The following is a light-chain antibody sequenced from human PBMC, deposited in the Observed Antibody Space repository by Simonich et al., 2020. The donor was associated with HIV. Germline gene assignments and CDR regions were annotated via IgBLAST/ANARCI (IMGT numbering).Light chain of an antibody. CDR2: DAS. CDR1: QRVSSSY. J-gene: IGKJ2*01. Sequence: EIVLTQSPGTLSLSPGERATLSCRASQRVSSSYLAGYQQKPGLAPRLLIYDASSRATGIPDRFSGSGSGTDFTLTISRLEPEDFAVYYCQQYGSSPYTFGQGTKLEIK. CDR3: QQYGSSPYT. V-gene: IGKV3D-20*01.